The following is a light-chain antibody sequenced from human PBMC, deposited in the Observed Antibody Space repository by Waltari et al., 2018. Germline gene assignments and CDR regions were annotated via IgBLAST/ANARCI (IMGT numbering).Light chain of an antibody. J-gene: IGLJ1*01. Sequence: QSALTQPASVSGSPGQPVTIPCTGTSSDVGGRNYVPWYQQYPGKAPKLLIHDVSSRPSGTSDRFSGSKSGNTASLIISGLQADDEADYYCSSYTASRLYVFGTGTKVTVL. CDR3: SSYTASRLYV. V-gene: IGLV2-14*03. CDR2: DVS. CDR1: SSDVGGRNY.